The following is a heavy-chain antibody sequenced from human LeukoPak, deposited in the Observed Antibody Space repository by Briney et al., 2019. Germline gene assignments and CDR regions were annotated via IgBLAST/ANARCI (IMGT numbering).Heavy chain of an antibody. CDR2: MYYSGST. CDR3: ARGGEMSTVDY. V-gene: IGHV4-61*01. D-gene: IGHD5-24*01. J-gene: IGHJ4*02. Sequence: SETLSLTCTVSGGSISSSSYYWSWIRQPPGKGLEWIGYMYYSGSTNYNPSLRSRVTITTDTSRNQFSLKLSSVTAADTAVYYCARGGEMSTVDYWGQGTLVTVSS. CDR1: GGSISSSSYY.